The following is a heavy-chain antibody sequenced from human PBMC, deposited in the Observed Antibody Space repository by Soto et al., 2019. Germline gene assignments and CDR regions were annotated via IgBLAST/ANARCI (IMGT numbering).Heavy chain of an antibody. J-gene: IGHJ4*02. Sequence: QVQLVQSGAEVKKPGSSVKVSCKASGGTFSSYTISWVRQAPGQGLEWMGRIIPILGIANYAQKFQGRVTITADKSTSKAYMELSRLRSEDTAVYYCARDAKMTTVTTGDYWGQGTLVTVSS. CDR3: ARDAKMTTVTTGDY. CDR1: GGTFSSYT. CDR2: IIPILGIA. D-gene: IGHD4-17*01. V-gene: IGHV1-69*08.